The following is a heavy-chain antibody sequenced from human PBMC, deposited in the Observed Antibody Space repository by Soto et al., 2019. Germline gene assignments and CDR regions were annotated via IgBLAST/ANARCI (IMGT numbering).Heavy chain of an antibody. CDR2: ISYDGSNK. CDR1: GFTFSSYG. CDR3: AKDATRGALYDSSGYYGDY. Sequence: GGSLRLSCAASGFTFSSYGMHWVRQAPGKGLEWVAVISYDGSNKYYADSVKGRFTISRDNSKNTLYLQMNSLRAEDTAVYYCAKDATRGALYDSSGYYGDYWGQGTLVTVSS. J-gene: IGHJ4*02. V-gene: IGHV3-30*18. D-gene: IGHD3-22*01.